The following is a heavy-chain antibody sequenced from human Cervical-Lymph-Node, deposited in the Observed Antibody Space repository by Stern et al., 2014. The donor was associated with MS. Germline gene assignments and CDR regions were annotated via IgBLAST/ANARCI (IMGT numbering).Heavy chain of an antibody. V-gene: IGHV4-34*01. J-gene: IGHJ4*02. CDR2: INHSGST. CDR3: AILNVDTAMVWFDY. CDR1: GGSFSGYY. Sequence: QVQLQQWGAGLLKPSETLSLSCAVYGGSFSGYYWSWIRQPPGKGLEWIGEINHSGSTNYNPSLKSRVTISVDTSKNQFSLKLSSVTAADTAVYYCAILNVDTAMVWFDYWGQGTLVTVSS. D-gene: IGHD5-18*01.